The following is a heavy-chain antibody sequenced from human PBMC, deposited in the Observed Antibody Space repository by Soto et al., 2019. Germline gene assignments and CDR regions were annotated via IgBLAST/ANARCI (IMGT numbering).Heavy chain of an antibody. D-gene: IGHD3-10*01. CDR3: ARGYYYGSGSYYVDWFDP. V-gene: IGHV4-59*01. CDR2: IYYSGST. CDR1: GGSISSYY. Sequence: SETLSLTCTVSGGSISSYYWSWIRQPPGKGLEWIGYIYYSGSTNYNPSLKSRVTISVDTSKNQFSLKLSSVTAADTAVYYCARGYYYGSGSYYVDWFDPWGQGTLVTVSS. J-gene: IGHJ5*02.